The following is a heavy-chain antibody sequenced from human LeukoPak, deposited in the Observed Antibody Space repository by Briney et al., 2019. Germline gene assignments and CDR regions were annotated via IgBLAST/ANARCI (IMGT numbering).Heavy chain of an antibody. CDR2: ISYDGSNK. CDR3: AKDQEQWLSRNYYYGMDV. V-gene: IGHV3-30*18. D-gene: IGHD6-19*01. CDR1: GFTFSSYG. Sequence: PGGSLRLSCAASGFTFSSYGMHWVRQAPGKGLEWVAVISYDGSNKYYADSVKGRFTISRDSSKNTLYLQMNSLRAEDTAVYYCAKDQEQWLSRNYYYGMDVWGQGTTVTVSS. J-gene: IGHJ6*02.